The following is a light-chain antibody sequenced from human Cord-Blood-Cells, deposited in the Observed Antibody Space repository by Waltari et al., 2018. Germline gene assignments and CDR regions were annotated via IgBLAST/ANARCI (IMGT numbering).Light chain of an antibody. J-gene: IGKJ5*01. Sequence: EIVMTQSPATLSVSPGERATLSCRASQSVSSNLAWYQQKPGQAPRLLIYGATTRATGIPARFSGSGSETEFTLTISSMQSEDFAVYYCQQYNNWPPITFGQGTRLEIK. CDR3: QQYNNWPPIT. CDR2: GAT. CDR1: QSVSSN. V-gene: IGKV3D-15*01.